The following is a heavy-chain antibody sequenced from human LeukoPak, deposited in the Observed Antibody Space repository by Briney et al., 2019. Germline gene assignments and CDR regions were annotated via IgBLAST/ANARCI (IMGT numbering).Heavy chain of an antibody. CDR2: IYYSGST. J-gene: IGHJ3*02. CDR1: GGSISSYY. CDR3: ARVSNYLDAFDI. D-gene: IGHD1-7*01. V-gene: IGHV4-59*01. Sequence: SETLSLTCTVSGGSISSYYWGWIRQSPGKGLEWIGYIYYSGSTNYNPSLKSRVTISVDTSKNQFSLKLSSVTAADTAVYYCARVSNYLDAFDIWGQGTMVTVSS.